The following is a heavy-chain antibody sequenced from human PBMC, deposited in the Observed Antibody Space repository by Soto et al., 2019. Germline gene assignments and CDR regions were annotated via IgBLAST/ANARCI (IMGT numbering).Heavy chain of an antibody. D-gene: IGHD6-13*01. J-gene: IGHJ4*02. CDR3: ARGMSSSWRFEY. Sequence: SETLSLTCTVSGGSISSYYWSWIRQPPGKGLEWIGYIYDSGSTKYATSLKSRVTISVDTSRNQCSLQLSSVTAADTAVYYCARGMSSSWRFEYWGQGTLVTVSS. V-gene: IGHV4-59*01. CDR2: IYDSGST. CDR1: GGSISSYY.